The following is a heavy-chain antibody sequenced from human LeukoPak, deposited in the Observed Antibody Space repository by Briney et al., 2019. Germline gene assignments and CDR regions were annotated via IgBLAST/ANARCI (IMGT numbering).Heavy chain of an antibody. CDR3: AKDIGTGSGFDY. J-gene: IGHJ4*02. D-gene: IGHD3-10*01. V-gene: IGHV3-30*18. CDR1: GFTFSSYG. CDR2: ISYDGSNK. Sequence: GGSLRLSCAASGFTFSSYGMHWVRQAPGKGLECVAVISYDGSNKYYADSVKGRFTISRDNSKNTLYLQMNSLRAEDTAVYYCAKDIGTGSGFDYWGQGTLVTVSS.